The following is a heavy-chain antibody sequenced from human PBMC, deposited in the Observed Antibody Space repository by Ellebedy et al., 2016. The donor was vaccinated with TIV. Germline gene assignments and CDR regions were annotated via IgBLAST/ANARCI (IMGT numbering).Heavy chain of an antibody. J-gene: IGHJ3*02. D-gene: IGHD1-26*01. V-gene: IGHV1-8*01. CDR1: GYTFTSYD. CDR2: MNPNSGKT. Sequence: AASVKVSCKASGYTFTSYDINWVRQATGQGLEWLGWMNPNSGKTGYAQKFQGRLTMTRNTSISTAYMELSSLRSEDTAVYYCAATSGSNRSMLLAGPLDDAFDIWGQGTMVTVSS. CDR3: AATSGSNRSMLLAGPLDDAFDI.